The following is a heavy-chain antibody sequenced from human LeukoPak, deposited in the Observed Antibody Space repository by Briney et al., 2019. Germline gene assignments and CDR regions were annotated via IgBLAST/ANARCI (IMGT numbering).Heavy chain of an antibody. CDR1: GGTFSSYA. J-gene: IGHJ4*02. CDR2: IIPIFGTA. CDR3: AREWELLGFFDY. Sequence: GASVKVSCKASGGTFSSYAISWVRQAPGQGLEWMGGIIPIFGTANYAQKFQGRVTITADESTSTAYMELSSLRSEDTAVYYCAREWELLGFFDYWGQGTLVTVSS. D-gene: IGHD1-26*01. V-gene: IGHV1-69*13.